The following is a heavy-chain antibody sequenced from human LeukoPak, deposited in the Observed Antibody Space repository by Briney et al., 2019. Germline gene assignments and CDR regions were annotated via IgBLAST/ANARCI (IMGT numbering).Heavy chain of an antibody. CDR1: GGSISSGGYY. CDR3: ARAGKGYYYDSNNFYPDY. D-gene: IGHD3-22*01. CDR2: IYHSGST. J-gene: IGHJ4*02. Sequence: SETLSLTCTVSGGSISSGGYYWSCIPQPPGKGLECIGYIYHSGSTSYNPSLKSRVTISVDRSKNQFSLRLSSVTAADTAVYYCARAGKGYYYDSNNFYPDYWGQGTLVTVSS. V-gene: IGHV4-30-2*01.